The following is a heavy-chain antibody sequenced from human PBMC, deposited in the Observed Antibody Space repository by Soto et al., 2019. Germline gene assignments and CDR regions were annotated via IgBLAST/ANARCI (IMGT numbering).Heavy chain of an antibody. V-gene: IGHV4-39*01. CDR2: IYYSGST. CDR3: ARHSPGGVAADEVADYGMDV. J-gene: IGHJ6*02. CDR1: GGSISSSSYY. D-gene: IGHD6-13*01. Sequence: SETLSLTCTVSGGSISSSSYYWGWIRQPPGKGLEWIGSIYYSGSTYYNPSLKSRVTISVDTSKNQFSLKLSSVTAADTAVYYCARHSPGGVAADEVADYGMDVWGQGTTVTVSS.